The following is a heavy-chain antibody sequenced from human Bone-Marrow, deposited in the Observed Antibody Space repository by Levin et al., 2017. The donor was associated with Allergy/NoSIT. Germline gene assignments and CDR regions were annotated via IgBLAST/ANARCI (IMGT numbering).Heavy chain of an antibody. Sequence: ASVKVSCTGSGYSFTNYWIGWVRQMPGEGLEYMGIIYPGDSDIRYSPSFQGQVTISADTSISTAYLHWSSLKASDTAMYYCARFGGPGWGATMSNWFDPWGRGTLVTVSS. CDR1: GYSFTNYW. CDR2: IYPGDSDI. D-gene: IGHD3-16*01. J-gene: IGHJ5*02. CDR3: ARFGGPGWGATMSNWFDP. V-gene: IGHV5-51*01.